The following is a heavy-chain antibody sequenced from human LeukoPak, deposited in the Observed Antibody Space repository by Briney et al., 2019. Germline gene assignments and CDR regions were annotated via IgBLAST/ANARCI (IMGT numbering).Heavy chain of an antibody. Sequence: ASVKVSCKASGYTFTGYYMHWVRQAPGQGLEWMGWINPNSGGTNYAQKFQGRVTMTRDTSISTAYMELSRLRSDDTAVYYCARLRDYDSSGYHYEELFDYWGQGTLVTVSS. CDR3: ARLRDYDSSGYHYEELFDY. J-gene: IGHJ4*02. D-gene: IGHD3-22*01. V-gene: IGHV1-2*02. CDR1: GYTFTGYY. CDR2: INPNSGGT.